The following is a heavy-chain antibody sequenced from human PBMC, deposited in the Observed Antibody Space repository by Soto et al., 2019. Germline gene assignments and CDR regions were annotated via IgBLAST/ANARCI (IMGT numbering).Heavy chain of an antibody. CDR2: ISAYNGNT. Sequence: ASVKVSCKASGYTFTSYGISWVRQAPGQGLEWMGWISAYNGNTNYAQKLQGRVTMTTDTSTSTAYMELRSLRSDDTAVYYCARARADSTTSYYYGMDVWGRGTKVTVSS. J-gene: IGHJ6*02. CDR1: GYTFTSYG. D-gene: IGHD3-22*01. CDR3: ARARADSTTSYYYGMDV. V-gene: IGHV1-18*01.